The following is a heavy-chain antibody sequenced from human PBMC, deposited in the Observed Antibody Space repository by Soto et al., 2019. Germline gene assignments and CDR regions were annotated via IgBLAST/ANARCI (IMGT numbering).Heavy chain of an antibody. J-gene: IGHJ5*02. CDR1: GGSISSGDYY. D-gene: IGHD5-18*01. CDR2: IYYSGST. Sequence: QVQLQESGPGLVKPSQTLSLTCTVSGGSISSGDYYWSWIRQPPGKGLEWIGYIYYSGSTYYNPSLKSRVTISVDTSKNQFSLKLSSVTAADTAVCYCARDSREEHPKWIQLWPTGVWFDPWGQGTLVTVSS. V-gene: IGHV4-30-4*01. CDR3: ARDSREEHPKWIQLWPTGVWFDP.